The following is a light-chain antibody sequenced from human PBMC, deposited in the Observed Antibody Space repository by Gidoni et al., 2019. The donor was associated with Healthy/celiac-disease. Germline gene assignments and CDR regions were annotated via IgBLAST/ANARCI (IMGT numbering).Light chain of an antibody. V-gene: IGKV3-11*01. J-gene: IGKJ4*01. CDR3: QQRSNWPLT. CDR2: DAS. CDR1: QSVSSY. Sequence: EIVLTQSPATLSLSPGERATLSCRASQSVSSYLAWYQQKPGQAPRLLIYDASNRATGIPDRFSGSGSGTDFTLTISSLEPEDFAVYYCQQRSNWPLTFXGXTKVEIK.